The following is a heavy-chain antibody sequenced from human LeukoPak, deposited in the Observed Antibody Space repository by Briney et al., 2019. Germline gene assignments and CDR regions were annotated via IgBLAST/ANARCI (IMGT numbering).Heavy chain of an antibody. V-gene: IGHV3-21*04. D-gene: IGHD2-2*01. J-gene: IGHJ4*02. CDR1: GFSFSSYR. CDR2: VSNSGDYI. Sequence: PGGSLRLSCAASGFSFSSYRMNWVRQAPGKGLEWVSSVSNSGDYIHYADSVKGRFTISRDNSKNSLYLQMNSLRAEDTAVYYCAKGVVVAPDVTPFDYWGQGTLVTVSS. CDR3: AKGVVVAPDVTPFDY.